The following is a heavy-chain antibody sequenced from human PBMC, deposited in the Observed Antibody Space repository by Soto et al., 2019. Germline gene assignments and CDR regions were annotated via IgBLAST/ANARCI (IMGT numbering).Heavy chain of an antibody. CDR2: MNPNSGNT. V-gene: IGHV1-8*01. CDR1: GYTFTSYD. Sequence: ASVKVSCKASGYTFTSYDINWVRQATGQGREWMGWMNPNSGNTGYAQKFKGRVTMTRNTSISTAYMELSSLRSEDTAVYYCARVPTTNIVVVPAAISDWFDPWGQGTLVTVSS. J-gene: IGHJ5*02. D-gene: IGHD2-2*01. CDR3: ARVPTTNIVVVPAAISDWFDP.